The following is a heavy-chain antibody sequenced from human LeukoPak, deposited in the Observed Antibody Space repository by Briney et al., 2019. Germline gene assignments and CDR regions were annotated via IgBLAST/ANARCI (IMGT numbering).Heavy chain of an antibody. V-gene: IGHV4-59*08. CDR2: IYYSGST. CDR1: GGSIRSYY. D-gene: IGHD3-16*01. CDR3: ARHGAAWGWFDP. Sequence: SETLSLTCTVSGGSIRSYYWSWIRQPPGKGLEWIGYIYYSGSTKYNPSLKSRVTMSVDTSKNQFSLKLTSVTAADTAVYYCARHGAAWGWFDPWGQGTLVIVSS. J-gene: IGHJ5*02.